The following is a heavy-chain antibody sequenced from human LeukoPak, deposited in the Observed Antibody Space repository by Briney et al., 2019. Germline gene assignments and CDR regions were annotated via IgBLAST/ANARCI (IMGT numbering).Heavy chain of an antibody. V-gene: IGHV4-39*01. CDR2: IYFIGST. D-gene: IGHD6-19*01. Sequence: PSETLSLTCTVSGGSISSSSYYWGWIRQPPGKGLEWIGSIYFIGSTYYNPSLKSRVTISVDTSRNQFSLKLSSVTAADTAVYYCARLIGVAGMEIDYWGQGTLVTVSS. CDR3: ARLIGVAGMEIDY. CDR1: GGSISSSSYY. J-gene: IGHJ4*02.